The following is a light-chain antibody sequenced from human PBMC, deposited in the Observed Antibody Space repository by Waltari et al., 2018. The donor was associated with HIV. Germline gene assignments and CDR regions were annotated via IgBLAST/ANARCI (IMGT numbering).Light chain of an antibody. CDR1: QSVSSY. V-gene: IGKV3-11*01. CDR3: QQRNSWPPDVT. CDR2: DAS. Sequence: EIVLTQSPAILSSTPGERVTLSCRASQSVSSYLAWYQQKPGQAPRLLMYDASNRDTGIPARFSGSGSGKDFTLTISSLEPEDFAVYYCQQRNSWPPDVTFGPGTKVDIK. J-gene: IGKJ3*01.